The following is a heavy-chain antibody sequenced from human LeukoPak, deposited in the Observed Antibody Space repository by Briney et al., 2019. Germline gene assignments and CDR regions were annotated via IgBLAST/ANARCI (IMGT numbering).Heavy chain of an antibody. D-gene: IGHD6-19*01. V-gene: IGHV3-21*01. CDR2: ISSSSSCI. CDR3: ARGYRGSSGSFDY. CDR1: GFTFSSYS. Sequence: SGGSLRLSCAASGFTFSSYSMNWVRQAPGKGLEWVSSISSSSSCIYYADSVKGRFTISRDNAKNSLYLQMNSLRAEDTAVYYCARGYRGSSGSFDYWGQGTLVTVSS. J-gene: IGHJ4*02.